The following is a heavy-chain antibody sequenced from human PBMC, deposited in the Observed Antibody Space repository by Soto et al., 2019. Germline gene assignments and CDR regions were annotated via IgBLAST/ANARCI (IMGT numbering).Heavy chain of an antibody. J-gene: IGHJ5*02. CDR1: GFSLSTSGVG. CDR3: AHRLDYYGSGSGCVDP. Sequence: QITLKESGPTLVKPTQTLTLTCTFSGFSLSTSGVGVGWIRQPPGKALEWLALIYWNDDKRYSPSLKSRLTITKDTSKNQVVLTMTIMDPVDTATYYCAHRLDYYGSGSGCVDPWGQGTLVTVSS. D-gene: IGHD3-10*01. CDR2: IYWNDDK. V-gene: IGHV2-5*01.